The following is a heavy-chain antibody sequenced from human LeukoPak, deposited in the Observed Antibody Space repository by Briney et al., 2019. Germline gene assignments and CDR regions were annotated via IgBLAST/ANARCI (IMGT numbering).Heavy chain of an antibody. CDR1: GGSISSSSYY. D-gene: IGHD3-22*01. Sequence: SETLSLTCTVSGGSISSSSYYWGWIRQPPGKGLEWIGSIYYSGSTYYNPSLKSRVTISVDTSKNQFSLKLSSVTAADTAVYHCARQIVQYYYDSSGYFDYWGQGTLVTVSS. V-gene: IGHV4-39*01. J-gene: IGHJ4*02. CDR3: ARQIVQYYYDSSGYFDY. CDR2: IYYSGST.